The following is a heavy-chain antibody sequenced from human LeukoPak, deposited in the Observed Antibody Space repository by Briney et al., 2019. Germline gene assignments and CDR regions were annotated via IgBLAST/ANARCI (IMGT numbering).Heavy chain of an antibody. CDR3: MKASIFGVVLYYFDY. D-gene: IGHD3-3*01. CDR2: ISGSGGST. J-gene: IGHJ4*02. V-gene: IGHV3-23*01. CDR1: GFTFSSYS. Sequence: GGSLRLSCAASGFTFSSYSMSWVRQAPGKGLEWVSAISGSGGSTYYADSVKGRFTISRDNSKNTLYLQMNSLRAEDTAVYYCMKASIFGVVLYYFDYWGQGTLVTVSS.